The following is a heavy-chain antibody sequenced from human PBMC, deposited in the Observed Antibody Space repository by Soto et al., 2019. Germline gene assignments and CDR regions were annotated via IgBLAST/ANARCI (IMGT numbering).Heavy chain of an antibody. CDR3: TRSMGTLLGHCSSTSCYPFDY. V-gene: IGHV3-49*03. CDR1: GFTFGDYA. Sequence: GGSLRLSCTASGFTFGDYAMSWFRQAPGKGLEWVGFIRSKAYGGTTEYAASVKGRFTISRDDSKSIAYLQMNSLKTEDTAVYYCTRSMGTLLGHCSSTSCYPFDYWGQGTLVTVSS. J-gene: IGHJ4*02. CDR2: IRSKAYGGTT. D-gene: IGHD2-2*01.